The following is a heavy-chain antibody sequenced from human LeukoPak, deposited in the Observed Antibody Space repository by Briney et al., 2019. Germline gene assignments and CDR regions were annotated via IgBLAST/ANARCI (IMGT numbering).Heavy chain of an antibody. CDR3: ARDYAI. J-gene: IGHJ3*02. CDR1: GGSFSGYY. V-gene: IGHV4-34*01. D-gene: IGHD2-2*01. CDR2: INHSGST. Sequence: PSETLSLTCAVYGGSFSGYYWSWIRQPPGKGLEWIGEINHSGSTNYNPSLKSRVTISVDTSKNQFSLKLSSVTAADTAVYYCARDYAIWGQGTMVTVSS.